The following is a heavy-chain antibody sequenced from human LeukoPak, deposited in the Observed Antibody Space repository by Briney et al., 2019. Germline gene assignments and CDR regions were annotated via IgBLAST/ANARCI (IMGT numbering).Heavy chain of an antibody. D-gene: IGHD6-13*01. J-gene: IGHJ6*03. CDR2: ISSSGSTI. CDR3: ARGAAARYYYYYYMDV. CDR1: VLTFSDYY. Sequence: GGSLRLPCAASVLTFSDYYMSWIRQAPGKGLEWVSYISSSGSTIYYADCVKGRFTISRDNAKNSLYLQMNSLRAEDTAVYYCARGAAARYYYYYYMDVWGKGPRSPSP. V-gene: IGHV3-11*04.